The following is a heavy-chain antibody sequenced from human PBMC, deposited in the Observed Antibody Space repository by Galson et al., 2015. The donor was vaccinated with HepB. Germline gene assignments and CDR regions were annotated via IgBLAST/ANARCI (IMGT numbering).Heavy chain of an antibody. CDR2: ISAYNRDT. V-gene: IGHV1-18*01. CDR1: GYTFSSYS. Sequence: SVKVSCKASGYTFSSYSITWVRQAPGQGLEWMGWISAYNRDTNYAQQLQGRVTMTTDTSTSTAYMELRSLRSDDTAVYFCARGALVVVVDATQNNWFDPWGRGTLVTVSS. J-gene: IGHJ5*02. CDR3: ARGALVVVVDATQNNWFDP. D-gene: IGHD2-15*01.